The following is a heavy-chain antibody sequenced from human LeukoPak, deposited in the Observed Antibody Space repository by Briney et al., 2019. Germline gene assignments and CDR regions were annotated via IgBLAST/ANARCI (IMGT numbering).Heavy chain of an antibody. J-gene: IGHJ4*02. CDR1: GFTFDDYA. CDR3: AKGTYDSSGYYYSIENQYYFDY. CDR2: ISWNSGSI. V-gene: IGHV3-9*01. Sequence: PGGSLRLSCAASGFTFDDYAMHWVRQAPGKGLEWVSGISWNSGSIGYADSVKGRFTISRDNAKNSLYLQMNSLRAEDTALYYCAKGTYDSSGYYYSIENQYYFDYWGQGTLVTVSS. D-gene: IGHD3-22*01.